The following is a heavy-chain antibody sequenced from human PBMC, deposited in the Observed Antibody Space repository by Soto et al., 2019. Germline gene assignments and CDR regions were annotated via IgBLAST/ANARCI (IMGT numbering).Heavy chain of an antibody. Sequence: QVQLVESGGGVVQSGRSLRLSCAASGFTFSSSGMHWVRQAPGKGLEWVAIISYDGSNKYYADSVKGRFTISRDNTKSTLYLQMNSLRPEDTALYYCARGLSSGLPSDPWGQGTLVTVSS. D-gene: IGHD6-19*01. CDR2: ISYDGSNK. J-gene: IGHJ5*02. V-gene: IGHV3-33*01. CDR1: GFTFSSSG. CDR3: ARGLSSGLPSDP.